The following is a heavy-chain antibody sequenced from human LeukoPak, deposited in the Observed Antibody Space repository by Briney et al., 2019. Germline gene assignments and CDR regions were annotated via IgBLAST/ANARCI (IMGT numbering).Heavy chain of an antibody. Sequence: GASVKVSCKASGYTFTSYDINWVRQATGQGLEWMGWMNPNSGNTGYAQKFQGRVTMTRNTSISTAYMELSSLRSEDTAVYYCARLTAAAGFGKGGYWGQGTLVTVSS. V-gene: IGHV1-8*01. CDR1: GYTFTSYD. J-gene: IGHJ4*02. CDR2: MNPNSGNT. D-gene: IGHD6-13*01. CDR3: ARLTAAAGFGKGGY.